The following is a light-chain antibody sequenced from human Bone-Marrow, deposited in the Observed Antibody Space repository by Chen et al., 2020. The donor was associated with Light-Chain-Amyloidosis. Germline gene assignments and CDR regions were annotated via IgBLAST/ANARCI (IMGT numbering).Light chain of an antibody. CDR2: GAS. Sequence: EIVLTQSPGTLSLSPGERATLSCRASQSVPNNFLTWYQQKPGQAPRLLIYGASSRVTGIPDRFSGSGSGTDFTLTISRLEPEDFAVYYSQRYGTGGAFGQGTKVEIK. V-gene: IGKV3-20*01. CDR3: QRYGTGGA. J-gene: IGKJ1*01. CDR1: QSVPNNF.